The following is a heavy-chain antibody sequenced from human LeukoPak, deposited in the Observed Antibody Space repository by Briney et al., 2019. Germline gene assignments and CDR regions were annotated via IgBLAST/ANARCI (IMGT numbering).Heavy chain of an antibody. J-gene: IGHJ4*02. CDR3: ARAQLMWGSFDY. Sequence: GGSLRLSCAASGFTFDDYAMHWVRQAPGKGLEWVSGISWNSGSIGYADFVKGRFTISRDNAKNSLYLQMNSLRAEDTAVYYCARAQLMWGSFDYWGQGTLVTVSS. D-gene: IGHD2-2*01. CDR1: GFTFDDYA. CDR2: ISWNSGSI. V-gene: IGHV3-9*01.